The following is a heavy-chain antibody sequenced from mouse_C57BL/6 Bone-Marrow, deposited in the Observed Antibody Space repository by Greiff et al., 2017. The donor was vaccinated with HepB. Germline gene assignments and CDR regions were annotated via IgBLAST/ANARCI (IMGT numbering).Heavy chain of an antibody. CDR3: ARLPLFITTVVATVRDAMDY. CDR2: IYPRSGNT. J-gene: IGHJ4*01. D-gene: IGHD1-1*01. Sequence: QVQLKESGAELARPGASVKLSCKASGYTFTSYGISWVKQRTGQGLEWIGEIYPRSGNTYYNEKFKGKATLTADKSSSTAYMELRSLTSEDSAVYICARLPLFITTVVATVRDAMDYWGQGTTVTVAS. V-gene: IGHV1-81*01. CDR1: GYTFTSYG.